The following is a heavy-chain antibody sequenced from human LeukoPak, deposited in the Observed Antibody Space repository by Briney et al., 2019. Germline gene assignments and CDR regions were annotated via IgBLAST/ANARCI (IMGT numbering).Heavy chain of an antibody. CDR1: VGSISSGNW. V-gene: IGHV4-4*02. D-gene: IGHD1-1*01. CDR3: ATAPILRGEAGEQYKYGMDV. Sequence: SETLSLTCAISVGSISSGNWWSWFRQSPGKGLEWIGEVYHNGTPNYNPSLKSRVTISADTFKNHFSLKLTSVTAADTAVYYCATAPILRGEAGEQYKYGMDVWGQGPTVIVSS. CDR2: VYHNGTP. J-gene: IGHJ6*02.